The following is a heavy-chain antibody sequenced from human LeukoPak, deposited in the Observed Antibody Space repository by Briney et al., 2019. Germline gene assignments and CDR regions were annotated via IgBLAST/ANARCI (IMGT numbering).Heavy chain of an antibody. CDR1: GGSISSSSYY. Sequence: SETLSLTCTVSGGSISSSSYYWGWIRQPPGRGLEWIGSIYYSGSTYYNPSLKSRVTISVDTSKNQFSLNLSSVTAADTAVYYCARERITLDYWGQGTLVTVSS. V-gene: IGHV4-39*01. CDR2: IYYSGST. D-gene: IGHD3-10*01. CDR3: ARERITLDY. J-gene: IGHJ4*02.